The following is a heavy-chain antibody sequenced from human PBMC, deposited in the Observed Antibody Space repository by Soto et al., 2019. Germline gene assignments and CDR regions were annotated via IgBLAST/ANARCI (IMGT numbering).Heavy chain of an antibody. J-gene: IGHJ6*02. Sequence: ASVKVSCKASGYTFTSYDINWVRQATGQGLEWMGWMNPNSGNTGYAQKFQGRVTMTRNTSISTAYMELSSLRSEDTAVYYCARRLPLRYFAADEYGMDVWGQGTTVTV. CDR3: ARRLPLRYFAADEYGMDV. CDR2: MNPNSGNT. CDR1: GYTFTSYD. V-gene: IGHV1-8*01. D-gene: IGHD3-9*01.